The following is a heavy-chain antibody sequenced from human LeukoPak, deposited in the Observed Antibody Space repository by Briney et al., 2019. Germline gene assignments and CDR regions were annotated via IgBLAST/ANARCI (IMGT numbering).Heavy chain of an antibody. CDR2: INQDGSGK. J-gene: IGHJ4*02. CDR3: TRGHD. V-gene: IGHV3-7*01. CDR1: GFTFSSHW. Sequence: GGSLRLSCAASGFTFSSHWMSWVRQAPAKGLEWVANINQDGSGKNYVDSVKGRFTISRDNAKNSWYLQMNRLRADDTAVYYCTRGHDWGQGTLVTVSS.